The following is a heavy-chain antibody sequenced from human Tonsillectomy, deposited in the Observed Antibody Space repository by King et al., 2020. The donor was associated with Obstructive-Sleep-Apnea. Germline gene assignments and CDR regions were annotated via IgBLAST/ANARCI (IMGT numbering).Heavy chain of an antibody. V-gene: IGHV1-69*04. Sequence: QLVQSGAEVKKPGSSVKVSCKASGGTFSSYAISWVRQAPGQGLEWMGGIIPILGIANYAQKFQGRVTITADKSTSTAYMELSSLRSEDTAVYYCARDAPPLYGDYYYYYGMDVWGQGTTVTVSS. CDR2: IIPILGIA. D-gene: IGHD4-17*01. CDR1: GGTFSSYA. J-gene: IGHJ6*02. CDR3: ARDAPPLYGDYYYYYGMDV.